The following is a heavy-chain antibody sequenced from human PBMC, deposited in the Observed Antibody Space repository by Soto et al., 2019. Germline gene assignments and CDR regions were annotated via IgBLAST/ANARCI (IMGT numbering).Heavy chain of an antibody. J-gene: IGHJ6*02. CDR3: ARDRVIVVVPAAMTHYYYGMDV. CDR1: GDSVSSNSAA. D-gene: IGHD2-2*01. Sequence: PSQTLSLTCAISGDSVSSNSAAWNWIRPSPSRGLEWLGRTYYRSKWYNDYAVSVKSRTTINPDTSKNQFSLQLNSVTPEDTAVYYCARDRVIVVVPAAMTHYYYGMDVWGQGTTVTVSS. V-gene: IGHV6-1*01. CDR2: TYYRSKWYN.